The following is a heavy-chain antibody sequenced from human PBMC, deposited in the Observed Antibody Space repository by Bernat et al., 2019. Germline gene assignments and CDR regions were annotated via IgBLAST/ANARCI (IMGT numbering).Heavy chain of an antibody. D-gene: IGHD6-13*01. V-gene: IGHV3-30*18. CDR3: AKDTGGDQQLVHLFDY. CDR1: GFTFSTYG. J-gene: IGHJ4*02. Sequence: QVQLVESGGGVVQPGRSLRLSCAASGFTFSTYGMHWVRQAPGKGLEWVAVISYDGSNKYYADSVKGRFTISRDNSKNTLYLQMNSLRAEDTAVYYCAKDTGGDQQLVHLFDYWGQGTLVTVSS. CDR2: ISYDGSNK.